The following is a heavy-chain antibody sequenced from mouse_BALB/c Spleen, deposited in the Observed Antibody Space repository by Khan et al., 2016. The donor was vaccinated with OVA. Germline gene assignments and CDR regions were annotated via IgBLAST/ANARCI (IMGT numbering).Heavy chain of an antibody. CDR1: GYTFTNYG. D-gene: IGHD4-1*02. Sequence: QIQLVQSGPELKKPGETVKISCTASGYTFTNYGMNWVKQAPGKGLKWMGWINTYTGQPTYPDEFKGRFVFSLETSASTAYLQINNLNNEDTATYFCARSNSYWYFDVWGAGTTVIVSS. CDR2: INTYTGQP. V-gene: IGHV9-3-1*01. J-gene: IGHJ1*01. CDR3: ARSNSYWYFDV.